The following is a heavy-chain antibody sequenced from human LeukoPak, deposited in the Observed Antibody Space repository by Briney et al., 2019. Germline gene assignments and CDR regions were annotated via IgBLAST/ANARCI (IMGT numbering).Heavy chain of an antibody. Sequence: PSQTLSLTCTVSGGSISSGDYYWSWIRQPPGKGLEWIGYIYYSGSTYYNPSLKSRVTISVDTSKNQFSLKLSSVTAADTAVYYCARGRVAAAAPPFDYWGQGTLVTVSS. V-gene: IGHV4-30-4*01. CDR1: GGSISSGDYY. D-gene: IGHD6-13*01. CDR2: IYYSGST. J-gene: IGHJ4*02. CDR3: ARGRVAAAAPPFDY.